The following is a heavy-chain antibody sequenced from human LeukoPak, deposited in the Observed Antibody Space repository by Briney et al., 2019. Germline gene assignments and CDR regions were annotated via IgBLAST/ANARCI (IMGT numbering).Heavy chain of an antibody. CDR2: IYPGDSDT. D-gene: IGHD4-17*01. CDR3: ARLVTTVTTYYFDY. CDR1: GYSFTTYW. V-gene: IGHV5-51*01. Sequence: GGSLKISWKGSGYSFTTYWIGLVRQMPGKGVELMGIIYPGDSDTRYSPSFQGEVTISADKSISTAYLQWSSLKASDTAMYYCARLVTTVTTYYFDYWGQGTLVTVSS. J-gene: IGHJ4*02.